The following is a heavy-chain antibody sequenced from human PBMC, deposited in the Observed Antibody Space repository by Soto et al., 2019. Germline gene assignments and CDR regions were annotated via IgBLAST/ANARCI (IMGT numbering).Heavy chain of an antibody. Sequence: SVKVSCKASGFTFTSCAVQWVRQARGQRLEWIGWIVVGSGNTNYAQKFQERVTITRDMSTSTAYMELSSLRSEDTAVYYCAGLSPSTSWGQGTLVTVSS. V-gene: IGHV1-58*01. CDR1: GFTFTSCA. D-gene: IGHD5-12*01. CDR3: AGLSPSTS. J-gene: IGHJ4*02. CDR2: IVVGSGNT.